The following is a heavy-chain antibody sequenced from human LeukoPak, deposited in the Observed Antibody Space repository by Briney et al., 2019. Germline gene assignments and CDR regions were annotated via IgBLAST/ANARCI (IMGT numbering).Heavy chain of an antibody. CDR3: ARHGIRYFDWSEGWYFDL. CDR2: IYYSGPT. Sequence: SETLSLTCTVTGGSISSYYWSWIRQPPGQGLHSIGYIYYSGPTNYNPSLKSRVTISVDTSKNQFSLKLSSVTAADTAFYYRARHGIRYFDWSEGWYFDLWGRGTLVTVSS. CDR1: GGSISSYY. J-gene: IGHJ2*01. V-gene: IGHV4-59*08. D-gene: IGHD3-9*01.